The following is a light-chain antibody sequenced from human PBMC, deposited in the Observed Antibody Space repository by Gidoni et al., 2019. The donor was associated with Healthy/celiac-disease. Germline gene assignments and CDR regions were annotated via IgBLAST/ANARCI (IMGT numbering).Light chain of an antibody. CDR2: GAA. J-gene: IGKJ2*01. CDR3: QQYNNWPPHT. Sequence: EIVLTQPPATLSVSPGERATLSCRASQSVSSNLAGYQQKPGQAPSLLIYGAATRATGIPARFSGSRSGTEFTLTISSLQSEDFAVYYCQQYNNWPPHTFGQGTKLEIK. CDR1: QSVSSN. V-gene: IGKV3-15*01.